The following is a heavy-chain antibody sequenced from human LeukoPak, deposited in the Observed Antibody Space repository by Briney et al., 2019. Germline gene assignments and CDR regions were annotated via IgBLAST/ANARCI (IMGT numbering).Heavy chain of an antibody. Sequence: PGGSLRLSCAASGFTVSSNYMSWVRQAPGKGLEWVSVIYSGGSTYYADSVKGRFTIFRDNSKNTLYLQMNSLRAEDTAVYYCARESPDFWSGLHYFDYWGQGTLVTVSS. J-gene: IGHJ4*02. V-gene: IGHV3-66*02. CDR3: ARESPDFWSGLHYFDY. CDR2: IYSGGST. D-gene: IGHD3-3*01. CDR1: GFTVSSNY.